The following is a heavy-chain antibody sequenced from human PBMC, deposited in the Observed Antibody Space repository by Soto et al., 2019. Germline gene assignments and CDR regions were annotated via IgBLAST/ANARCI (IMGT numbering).Heavy chain of an antibody. V-gene: IGHV3-30*18. D-gene: IGHD5-18*01. CDR1: GFTFSNYG. Sequence: QVQLVQSGGNVVQPGRSLRLSCAASGFTFSNYGMHWVRQAPGKGLEWLAFISHDGSNTYYADSVKGRFTISRDNSKNTLYLHMTGLRAEDTAGFYCAKEPKIQLWLPYFVYWGQGTLVAVAS. CDR2: ISHDGSNT. CDR3: AKEPKIQLWLPYFVY. J-gene: IGHJ4*02.